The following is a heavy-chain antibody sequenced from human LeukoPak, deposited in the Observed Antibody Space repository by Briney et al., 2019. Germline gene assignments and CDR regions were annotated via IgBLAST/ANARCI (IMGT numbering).Heavy chain of an antibody. CDR1: GDSISNHY. CDR2: IYTRGST. D-gene: IGHD2-15*01. J-gene: IGHJ6*01. Sequence: SETLSLTCTVSGDSISNHYWSWIRHPAGKGREWIGRIYTRGSTNYNPSIKSHDTMSVVTYKNQFSLKLSSVTAADTAVYYCARGHELLSNGMHVWGQGTTVTVS. CDR3: ARGHELLSNGMHV. V-gene: IGHV4-4*07.